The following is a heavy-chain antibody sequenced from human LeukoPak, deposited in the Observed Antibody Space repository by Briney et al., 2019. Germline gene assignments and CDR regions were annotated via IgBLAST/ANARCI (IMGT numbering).Heavy chain of an antibody. D-gene: IGHD3-10*01. Sequence: ASVKVSCKASGYTFTRYDINWVRQATGQGLEWMGWMNPNSGNTGYAQKFQGRVTMTRNTSISTAYMELSSLRSEDTAVYYCARVKMVRGVNIKYYYMDVWGKGTTVTVSS. V-gene: IGHV1-8*01. CDR3: ARVKMVRGVNIKYYYMDV. J-gene: IGHJ6*03. CDR2: MNPNSGNT. CDR1: GYTFTRYD.